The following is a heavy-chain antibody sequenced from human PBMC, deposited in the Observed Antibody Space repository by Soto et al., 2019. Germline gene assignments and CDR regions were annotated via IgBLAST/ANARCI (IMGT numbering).Heavy chain of an antibody. D-gene: IGHD3-22*01. CDR1: GFSLTSSGVG. CDR3: AYSPVYDSSGYPVD. Sequence: SVPTLVNPTQTLTLTCSFSGFSLTSSGVGVAWIRQPPGKALEWLALIYWNDDKRYTPSLKGRLTITEDTSRNQVVLTMTNMDPADTPTFFWAYSPVYDSSGYPVDCGRGTLVTVP. V-gene: IGHV2-5*01. J-gene: IGHJ4*02. CDR2: IYWNDDK.